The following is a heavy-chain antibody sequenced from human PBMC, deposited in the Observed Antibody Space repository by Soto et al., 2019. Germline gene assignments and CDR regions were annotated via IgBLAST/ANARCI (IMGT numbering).Heavy chain of an antibody. Sequence: QVTLKESGPVLVKPTETLTLTCTVSGFSLSNARMGVSWIRQPPGKALEWLAHIFSNDEKSYSTSLKSRLTISKDTSKSQVVLTMTNMDPVDTATYYCARILANEFWSGYFLGRYGMDVWGQGTTVTVSS. CDR2: IFSNDEK. CDR1: GFSLSNARMG. CDR3: ARILANEFWSGYFLGRYGMDV. D-gene: IGHD3-3*01. J-gene: IGHJ6*02. V-gene: IGHV2-26*01.